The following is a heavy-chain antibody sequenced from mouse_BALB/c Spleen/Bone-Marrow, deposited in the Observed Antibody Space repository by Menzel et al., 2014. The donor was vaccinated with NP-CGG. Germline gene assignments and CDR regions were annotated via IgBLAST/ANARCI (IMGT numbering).Heavy chain of an antibody. CDR3: ARMEGSPTAVYYAMDY. CDR1: GYTFTSYV. Sequence: VQLKDSGPELVKPGASVKMSCNASGYTFTSYVMHWVKQKPGQGLEWIGYINPYNDGTKYNEKFKGKATLTSDKSSSTAYMELSSLTSEDSAVYYCARMEGSPTAVYYAMDYWGQGTSVTVSS. J-gene: IGHJ4*01. D-gene: IGHD2-10*01. V-gene: IGHV1-14*01. CDR2: INPYNDGT.